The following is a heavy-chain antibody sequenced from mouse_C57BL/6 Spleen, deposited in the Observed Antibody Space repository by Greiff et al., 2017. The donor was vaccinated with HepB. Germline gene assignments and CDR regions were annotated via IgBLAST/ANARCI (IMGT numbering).Heavy chain of an antibody. CDR2: IRSKSSNYAT. CDR3: VRDGRGNYFAWFAY. Sequence: GGGLVQPKGSLKLSCAASGFPFNTYAMHWVRQAPGKGLEWVARIRSKSSNYATYYADSVKDRFTISRDDSQSMLYLQMNNLKTEDTAMYYCVRDGRGNYFAWFAYWGQGTLVTVSA. V-gene: IGHV10-3*01. CDR1: GFPFNTYA. J-gene: IGHJ3*01. D-gene: IGHD2-1*01.